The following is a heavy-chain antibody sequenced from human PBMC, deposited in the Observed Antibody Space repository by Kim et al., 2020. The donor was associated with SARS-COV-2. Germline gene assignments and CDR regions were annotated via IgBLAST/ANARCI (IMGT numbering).Heavy chain of an antibody. CDR3: AKGDCSGGSCYYLWYYYGMDV. D-gene: IGHD2-15*01. CDR2: ISGSGGST. J-gene: IGHJ6*02. Sequence: GGSLRLSCAASGFTFSSYAMSWVRQAPGKGLEWVSAISGSGGSTYYADSVEGRFTISRDNSKNTLYLQMNSLRAEDTAVYYCAKGDCSGGSCYYLWYYYGMDVWGQGTTVTVSS. V-gene: IGHV3-23*01. CDR1: GFTFSSYA.